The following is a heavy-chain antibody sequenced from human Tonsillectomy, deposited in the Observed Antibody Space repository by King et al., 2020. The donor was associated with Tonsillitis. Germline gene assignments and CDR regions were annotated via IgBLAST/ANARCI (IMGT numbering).Heavy chain of an antibody. CDR1: GFTFDDYA. V-gene: IGHV3-9*01. CDR3: AKGDQNYDFWSGPFQTIYGMDV. CDR2: ISWNSGSI. Sequence: VQLVESGGGLVQPGRSLRLSCAASGFTFDDYAMHWVRQAPGKGLEWVSGISWNSGSIGYADSVKGRFTISRDNAKNSLYLQMNSLRAEDTALYYCAKGDQNYDFWSGPFQTIYGMDVWGQWTTVTVSS. J-gene: IGHJ6*02. D-gene: IGHD3-3*01.